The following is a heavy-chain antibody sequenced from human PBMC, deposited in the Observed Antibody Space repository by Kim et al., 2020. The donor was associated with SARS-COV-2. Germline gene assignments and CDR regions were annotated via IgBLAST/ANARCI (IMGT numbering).Heavy chain of an antibody. CDR2: INHSGST. CDR3: ARGTFLSPVTMERRISGDSSTSCYDY. D-gene: IGHD2-2*01. V-gene: IGHV4-34*01. CDR1: GGSFSGYY. J-gene: IGHJ4*02. Sequence: SETLSLTCAVYGGSFSGYYWSWIRQPPGKGLEWIGEINHSGSTNYNPSLKSRVTISVDTSKNQFSLKLSSVTAADTAVYYCARGTFLSPVTMERRISGDSSTSCYDYWGQGTLVTVSS.